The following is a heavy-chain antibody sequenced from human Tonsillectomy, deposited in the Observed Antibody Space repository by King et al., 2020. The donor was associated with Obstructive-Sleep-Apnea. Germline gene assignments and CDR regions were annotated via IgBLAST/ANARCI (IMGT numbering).Heavy chain of an antibody. CDR3: ARERVWGSGVGYDY. Sequence: QLVQSGGGLVQPGGSLRLSCAASGFTFSSYSMNWVRQAPGKGLEWVSYISSSSSTIYYADSVKGRFTISRDNAKNSLYLQMNSLRAEDTAVYYCARERVWGSGVGYDYWGQGTLVTVSS. CDR2: ISSSSSTI. CDR1: GFTFSSYS. V-gene: IGHV3-48*04. D-gene: IGHD2-8*02. J-gene: IGHJ4*02.